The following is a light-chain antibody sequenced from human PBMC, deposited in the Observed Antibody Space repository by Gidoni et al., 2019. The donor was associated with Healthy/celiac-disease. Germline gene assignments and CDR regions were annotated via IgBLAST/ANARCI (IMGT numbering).Light chain of an antibody. CDR3: QAWDSSTDVV. Sequence: SYELTQPPSVSVSPGQTASITCPGDKLGDKYACWYQQKPGQSPVLVIYQDSKRPSGIPERFSGSNSGNTATLTISGTQAMDEADYYCQAWDSSTDVVFGGGTKLXVL. CDR2: QDS. V-gene: IGLV3-1*01. CDR1: KLGDKY. J-gene: IGLJ2*01.